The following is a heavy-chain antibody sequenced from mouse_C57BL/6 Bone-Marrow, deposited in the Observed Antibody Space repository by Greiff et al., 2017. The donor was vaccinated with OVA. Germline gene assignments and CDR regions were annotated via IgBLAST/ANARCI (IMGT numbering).Heavy chain of an antibody. V-gene: IGHV5-17*01. CDR3: ARDHYGSSRGFAY. CDR2: ISSGSSTI. D-gene: IGHD1-1*01. J-gene: IGHJ3*01. Sequence: VQLQQSGGGLVKPGGSLKLSCAASGFTFSDYGMHWVRQAPEKGLEWVAYISSGSSTIYYADTVKGRFTISRDNAKNTLFLQMTSLRSEDTAMYYCARDHYGSSRGFAYWGQGTLVTVSA. CDR1: GFTFSDYG.